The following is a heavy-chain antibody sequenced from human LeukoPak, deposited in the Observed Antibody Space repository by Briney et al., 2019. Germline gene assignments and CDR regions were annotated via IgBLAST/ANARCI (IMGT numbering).Heavy chain of an antibody. CDR1: GDSMTNYY. CDR2: ISYSGST. CDR3: ASAPHVNYFDF. J-gene: IGHJ4*02. V-gene: IGHV4-59*08. Sequence: PSETLSLTCSVSGDSMTNYYWSWIRQPPGMGLEWIGYISYSGSTNYNPSLKSRVTISIDTSKNQFSLRLSSVTAADTAVYYCASAPHVNYFDFWGQGALVTVS. D-gene: IGHD2/OR15-2a*01.